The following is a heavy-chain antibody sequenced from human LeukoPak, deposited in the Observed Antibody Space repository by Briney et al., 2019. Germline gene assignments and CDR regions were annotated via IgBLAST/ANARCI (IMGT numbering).Heavy chain of an antibody. D-gene: IGHD5-24*01. CDR2: IYTSGST. CDR1: GGSISGGIYY. Sequence: PSQTLSLTCTVSGGSISGGIYYWSWIRQPAGKGLEWIGRIYTSGSTTYNPSLKSRVTISVDTSNNQFSLRLSSVTAADTAVYYCADFDGYSNFDYWGQGTLVTVSS. J-gene: IGHJ4*02. V-gene: IGHV4-61*02. CDR3: ADFDGYSNFDY.